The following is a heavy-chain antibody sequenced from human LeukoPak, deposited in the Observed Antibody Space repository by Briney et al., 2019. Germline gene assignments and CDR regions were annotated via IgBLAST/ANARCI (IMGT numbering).Heavy chain of an antibody. J-gene: IGHJ4*02. D-gene: IGHD2-2*01. CDR2: ISSSSSYI. CDR3: ARGGVVPAASDY. CDR1: GFTFSSYS. Sequence: GGSLRLSCAASGFTFSSYSMNWVRQAPGKGLEWVSSISSSSSYIYYADSVKGRFTISGDNAKNSLYLQMNSLRAEDTAVYYCARGGVVPAASDYWGQGTLVTVSS. V-gene: IGHV3-21*01.